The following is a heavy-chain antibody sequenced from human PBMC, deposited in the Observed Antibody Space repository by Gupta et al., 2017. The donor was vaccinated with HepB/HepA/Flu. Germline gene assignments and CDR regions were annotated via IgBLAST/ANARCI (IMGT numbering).Heavy chain of an antibody. CDR3: VYCSSTSCYAGFDY. V-gene: IGHV4-59*08. CDR1: GGSISSYY. J-gene: IGHJ4*02. Sequence: QVQLQESGPGLVKPSETLSLTCTVSGGSISSYYWRWIRQPPGKGLEWIGYIYYSGSTNYNPSLKSRVTISVDTSKNQFSLKLSSVTAADTAVYYCVYCSSTSCYAGFDYWGQGTLVTVSS. D-gene: IGHD2-2*01. CDR2: IYYSGST.